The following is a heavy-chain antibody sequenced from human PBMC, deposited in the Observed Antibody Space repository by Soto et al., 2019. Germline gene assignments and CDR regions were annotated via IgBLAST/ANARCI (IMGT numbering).Heavy chain of an antibody. CDR1: GGSFTSGDQY. D-gene: IGHD1-1*01. CDR2: INHRGSL. CDR3: AREIPQRQGRNMDV. V-gene: IGHV4-31*03. Sequence: SESLSLPVTVPGGSFTSGDQYWTWIRHRPGEGLEWFGYINHRGSLYYNPSLKSRVSMSVNTSKNQFSLNLSSVTAADTPVYYCAREIPQRQGRNMDVWGQRTTVTVS. J-gene: IGHJ6*02.